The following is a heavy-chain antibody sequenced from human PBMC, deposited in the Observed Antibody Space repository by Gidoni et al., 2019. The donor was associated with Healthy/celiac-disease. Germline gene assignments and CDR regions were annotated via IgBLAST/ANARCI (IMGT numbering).Heavy chain of an antibody. CDR3: AREVNNPVSVVVGATYFDY. V-gene: IGHV3-48*02. J-gene: IGHJ4*02. CDR2: ISSSSSTI. CDR1: GFPFSSYS. Sequence: EVQLVESGGGLVQPGGSLRLSCAASGFPFSSYSMNWVRQAPGKGLEWVSYISSSSSTIYYADSVKGRFTISRDNAKNSLYLQMNSLRDEDTAVYYCAREVNNPVSVVVGATYFDYWGQGTLVTVSS. D-gene: IGHD1-26*01.